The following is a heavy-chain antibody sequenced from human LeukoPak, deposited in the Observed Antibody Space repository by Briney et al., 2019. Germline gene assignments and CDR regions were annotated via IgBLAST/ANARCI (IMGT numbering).Heavy chain of an antibody. Sequence: SETLSLTCAVSGGSISSGGYSWTWIRQPPGKGLECVGHVYYSGSTYYNPSLKSRVTISLDTSKNQFSLKLSSVTAADTAVYYCAVVGARFDYWGQGTLVTVSS. D-gene: IGHD3-16*01. CDR1: GGSISSGGYS. V-gene: IGHV4-30-4*07. CDR3: AVVGARFDY. J-gene: IGHJ4*02. CDR2: VYYSGST.